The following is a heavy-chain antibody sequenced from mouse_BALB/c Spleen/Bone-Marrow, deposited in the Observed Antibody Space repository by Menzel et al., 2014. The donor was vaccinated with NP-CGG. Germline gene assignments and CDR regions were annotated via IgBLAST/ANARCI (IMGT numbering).Heavy chain of an antibody. Sequence: QVQLQQSGPELVKPGASVKMSCKASGYTFTGYIINWVKQRTGQSLEWIGEIYPGSGSIYYNEKFKGKATLTADKSSNTAYMQFSSLTSEDSAVYFCARSPNWDPYYAMDYWGQGTSVTVSS. CDR2: IYPGSGSI. J-gene: IGHJ4*01. CDR3: ARSPNWDPYYAMDY. CDR1: GYTFTGYI. V-gene: IGHV1-77*01. D-gene: IGHD4-1*01.